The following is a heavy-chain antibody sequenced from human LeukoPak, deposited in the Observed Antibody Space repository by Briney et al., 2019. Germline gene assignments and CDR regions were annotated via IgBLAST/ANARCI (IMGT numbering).Heavy chain of an antibody. CDR2: IYTSGST. CDR3: ARSTGTTSSGYYYYYYMDV. J-gene: IGHJ6*03. V-gene: IGHV4-4*07. D-gene: IGHD1-7*01. Sequence: TSETLSLTCTVSGGSISSYYWSWIRQPAGKGLEWIGRIYTSGSTNYNPSLKSRVTMSVDTSKNQLSLKLSSVTAADTAVYYCARSTGTTSSGYYYYYYMDVWGKGTTVTVSS. CDR1: GGSISSYY.